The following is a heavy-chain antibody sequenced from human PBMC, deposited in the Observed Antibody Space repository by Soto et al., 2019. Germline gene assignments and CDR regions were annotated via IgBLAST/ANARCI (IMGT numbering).Heavy chain of an antibody. Sequence: QVQLVESGGGVVQPGRSLELSCEASGFNFNNYPMHWVRQAPGKGLEWVAVIWYDGTEKFYADSLKGRFTISRDNSKNSLCLQMNRLRAEDTAIYSCAGNTPVFNWGQGTLVTVSS. J-gene: IGHJ1*01. V-gene: IGHV3-33*01. CDR3: AGNTPVFN. CDR2: IWYDGTEK. CDR1: GFNFNNYP.